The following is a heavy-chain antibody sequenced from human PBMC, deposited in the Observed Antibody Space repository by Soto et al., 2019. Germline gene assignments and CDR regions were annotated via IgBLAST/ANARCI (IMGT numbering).Heavy chain of an antibody. CDR1: GGSFSGYY. CDR2: INHSGST. CDR3: ARGLPARPSYNWFDP. V-gene: IGHV4-34*01. D-gene: IGHD6-6*01. Sequence: SETLSLTCAVYGGSFSGYYWSWIRQPPGKGLEWIGEINHSGSTNYNPSLKSRVTISVDTSKNQFSLKLSSVTAADTAVYYCARGLPARPSYNWFDPWGQGTLVTVSS. J-gene: IGHJ5*02.